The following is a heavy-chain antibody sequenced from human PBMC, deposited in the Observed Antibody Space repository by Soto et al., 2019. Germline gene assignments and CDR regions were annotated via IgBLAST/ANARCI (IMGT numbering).Heavy chain of an antibody. CDR2: INAGNGNT. Sequence: QVQLVQSGAEEKKPGASVKVSCKASGYTFTSYAMHWVRQAPGHRLEWMGWINAGNGNTKYSQKFQSRVTITRDTSASTAYMELSSLRSEDTAVYYCARDPSYYGMDVWGQGTTVTVSS. CDR1: GYTFTSYA. CDR3: ARDPSYYGMDV. V-gene: IGHV1-3*05. J-gene: IGHJ6*02.